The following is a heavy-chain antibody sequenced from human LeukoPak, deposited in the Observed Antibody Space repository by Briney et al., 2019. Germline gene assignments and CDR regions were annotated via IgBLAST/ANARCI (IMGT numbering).Heavy chain of an antibody. J-gene: IGHJ4*02. CDR2: INHSGST. Sequence: SETLSLTCAVYGGSFSGYYWSWIRQPPGKGLEWIGEINHSGSTNYNPSLKSRVTISVDTSENQFSLKLSSVTAADTAVYYCASPGTLGAAGWGQGTLVTVSS. CDR3: ASPGTLGAAG. D-gene: IGHD3-16*01. CDR1: GGSFSGYY. V-gene: IGHV4-34*01.